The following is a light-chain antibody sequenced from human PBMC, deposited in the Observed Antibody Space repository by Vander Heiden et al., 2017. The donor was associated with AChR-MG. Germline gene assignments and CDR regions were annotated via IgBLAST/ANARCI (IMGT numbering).Light chain of an antibody. CDR1: QCLLHRNGNNY. J-gene: IGKJ4*01. CDR2: VAS. Sequence: DIIMTQSPSSLPVPPGQPASISCRASQCLLHRNGNNYLSWYLQKPGQSPQLLIYVASNRDSGVPDRFSGSGSGTDFTLKISRVEAEDVGIYYCKQAQKTPLTFGGGTKVEIK. V-gene: IGKV2-28*01. CDR3: KQAQKTPLT.